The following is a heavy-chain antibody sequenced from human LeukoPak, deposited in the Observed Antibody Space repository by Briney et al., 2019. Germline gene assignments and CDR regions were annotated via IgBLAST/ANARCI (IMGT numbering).Heavy chain of an antibody. V-gene: IGHV4-59*08. CDR1: GGSISPNL. CDR2: IQYSGDT. J-gene: IGHJ4*02. D-gene: IGHD2-8*01. Sequence: SETLSLTCTVSGGSISPNLWSWIRQPPGKGLEWIGYIQYSGDTHHNPSLESRVTISVDTSKNQVSLKVISVPAADTAVYYCARHVLRGGTVFAVWGQGTLVTVSS. CDR3: ARHVLRGGTVFAV.